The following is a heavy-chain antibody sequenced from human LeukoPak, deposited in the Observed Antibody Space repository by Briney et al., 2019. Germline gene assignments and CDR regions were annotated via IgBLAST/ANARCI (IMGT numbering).Heavy chain of an antibody. CDR1: GFTFSTYA. Sequence: GGSLRLSCAASGFTFSTYAMSWVRQAPGKGLEWVSAVSSSGGTTYYADSVKGRFTISRDNSKNTLYLQMNSLRAEDTALYYCAKVSKDLYGDYEDYWGQGTLVTVSS. CDR2: VSSSGGTT. J-gene: IGHJ4*02. D-gene: IGHD4-17*01. CDR3: AKVSKDLYGDYEDY. V-gene: IGHV3-23*01.